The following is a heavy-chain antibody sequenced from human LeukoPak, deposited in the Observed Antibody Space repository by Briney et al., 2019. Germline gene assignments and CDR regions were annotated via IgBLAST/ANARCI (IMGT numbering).Heavy chain of an antibody. Sequence: GGSLRLSCAASGFTFSTNAMSWVRQAPGKGLEWVSGISRSGGSTYYADSVKGRFTISRDNSKNTLYLQMNSLRGEDTAVYYCAKTGSTVTALNWFDPWGQGTLVTVSS. D-gene: IGHD4-17*01. J-gene: IGHJ5*02. CDR2: ISRSGGST. CDR3: AKTGSTVTALNWFDP. CDR1: GFTFSTNA. V-gene: IGHV3-23*01.